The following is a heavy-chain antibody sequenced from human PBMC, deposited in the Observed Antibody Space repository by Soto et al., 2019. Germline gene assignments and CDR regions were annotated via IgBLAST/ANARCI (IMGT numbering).Heavy chain of an antibody. J-gene: IGHJ4*02. CDR3: ARQGSY. Sequence: QLQLQESGPGLVKPSETLSLTCNVSGVSISDTSYYWGWIRQPPGKGLEWIGTIYFNVKTFFNPSLKIRLTISVDTSKNQISLRLTSVTAADTAVYYCARQGSYWGQGTLVAVSS. CDR1: GVSISDTSYY. CDR2: IYFNVKT. V-gene: IGHV4-39*01.